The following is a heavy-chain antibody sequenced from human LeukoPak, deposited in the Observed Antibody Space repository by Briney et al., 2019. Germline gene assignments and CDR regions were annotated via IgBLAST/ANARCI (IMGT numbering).Heavy chain of an antibody. V-gene: IGHV3-7*03. J-gene: IGHJ4*02. CDR1: GFTFSSYW. D-gene: IGHD3-10*01. Sequence: PGGSLRLSCAASGFTFSSYWMNWARQAPGKGLEWVASINHNGNVNYYVDSVKGRFTTSRDNAKNSLYLQMSNLRAEDTAVYFCATPLSIGGYWGQGSLVTVSS. CDR3: ATPLSIGGY. CDR2: INHNGNVN.